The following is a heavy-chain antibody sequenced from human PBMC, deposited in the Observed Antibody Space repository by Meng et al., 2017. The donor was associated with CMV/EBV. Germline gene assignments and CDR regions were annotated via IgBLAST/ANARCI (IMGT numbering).Heavy chain of an antibody. CDR3: TRAGEVYYDIGGYYSSAY. D-gene: IGHD3-22*01. CDR1: GFTFSSYS. Sequence: GESLKISCAASGFTFSSYSMNWVRQAPGKGLEWVSSISSSSSYIYYADSVKGRFTISRDNAKNSLYLQMNSLVTEDTAVYYCTRAGEVYYDIGGYYSSAYWGQGTLVTVSS. J-gene: IGHJ4*02. CDR2: ISSSSSYI. V-gene: IGHV3-21*03.